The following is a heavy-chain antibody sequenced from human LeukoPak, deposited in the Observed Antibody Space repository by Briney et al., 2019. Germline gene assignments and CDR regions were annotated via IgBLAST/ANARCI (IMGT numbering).Heavy chain of an antibody. D-gene: IGHD5-24*01. CDR3: ARDRRDGYNFDY. V-gene: IGHV3-33*01. J-gene: IGHJ4*02. CDR2: IWYDGSNK. Sequence: GGSLRLSCAASGFTFSSYGMHWVRQAPGKGLEWVAVIWYDGSNKYYADSVRGRFTISRDNSKNTLYLQMNSLRAEDTAVYYCARDRRDGYNFDYWGQGTLVTVSS. CDR1: GFTFSSYG.